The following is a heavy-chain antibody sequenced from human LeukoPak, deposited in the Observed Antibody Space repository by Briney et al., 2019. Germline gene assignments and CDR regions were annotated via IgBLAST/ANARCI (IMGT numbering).Heavy chain of an antibody. V-gene: IGHV3-21*03. CDR1: GFTFDPYA. J-gene: IGHJ4*02. Sequence: GGSLRLSCAASGFTFDPYAMSWVRQAPGKGLEWVSSISSSSSYIYYADSVKGRITISRDNAKNSLYLQMNSLKTEDTAVYYCTTEYNFNYYDSSGYYYWGQGTLVTVSS. CDR2: ISSSSSYI. D-gene: IGHD3-22*01. CDR3: TTEYNFNYYDSSGYYY.